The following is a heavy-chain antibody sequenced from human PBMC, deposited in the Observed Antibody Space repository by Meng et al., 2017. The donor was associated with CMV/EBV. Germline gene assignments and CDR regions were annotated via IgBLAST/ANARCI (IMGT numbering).Heavy chain of an antibody. J-gene: IGHJ6*02. CDR1: GYTFTSYD. Sequence: ASVKVSCKASGYTFTSYDINWVRQATGQGLEWMGWMNPNSGNTGYAQKFQGRVTITRNTSISTAYMELSSLRSEDTAVYYCARGGYSYGNYYYYGMDVWGQGTTVTVSS. CDR2: MNPNSGNT. CDR3: ARGGYSYGNYYYYGMDV. V-gene: IGHV1-8*03. D-gene: IGHD5-18*01.